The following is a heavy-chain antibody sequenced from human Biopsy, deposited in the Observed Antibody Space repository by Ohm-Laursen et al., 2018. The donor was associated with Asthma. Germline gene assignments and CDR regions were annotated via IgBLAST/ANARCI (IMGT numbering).Heavy chain of an antibody. Sequence: SLRLSCAASGFTFSSYGMHWVRQAPGKGLEWVACISYDGSNKYYTDSVKGRSTISRDNSKNTLYLQMNSLRAEDTAVYYCSREEPTSGWYQGSILRWGQGTLVTVSS. CDR1: GFTFSSYG. CDR3: SREEPTSGWYQGSILR. V-gene: IGHV3-30*03. J-gene: IGHJ4*02. D-gene: IGHD6-19*01. CDR2: ISYDGSNK.